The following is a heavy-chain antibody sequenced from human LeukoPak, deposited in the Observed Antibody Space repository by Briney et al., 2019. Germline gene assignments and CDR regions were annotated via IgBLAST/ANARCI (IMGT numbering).Heavy chain of an antibody. J-gene: IGHJ5*02. Sequence: GGSLRLSCVVSGFTVSTNYMSWVRQAPGKGLEWVSLIYSGGSTYYADSVKGRFTISRDNSKNTLYLQMNSLRAEDTAVYYCAKSDWFDPWGQGTLVTVSS. V-gene: IGHV3-53*01. CDR3: AKSDWFDP. CDR2: IYSGGST. CDR1: GFTVSTNY.